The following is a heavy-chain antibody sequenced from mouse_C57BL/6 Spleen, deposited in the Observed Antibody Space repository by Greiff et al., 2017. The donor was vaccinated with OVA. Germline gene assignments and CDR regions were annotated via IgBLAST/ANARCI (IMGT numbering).Heavy chain of an antibody. J-gene: IGHJ2*01. D-gene: IGHD2-4*01. Sequence: EVKVVESEGGLVQPGSSMKLSCTASGFTFSDYYMAWVRQVPEKGLEWVANINYDGSSTYYLDSLKSRFIISRDNAKNILYLQMSSLKSEDTATYYCARGGLRRSGFDYWGQGTTLTVSS. CDR1: GFTFSDYY. CDR2: INYDGSST. V-gene: IGHV5-16*01. CDR3: ARGGLRRSGFDY.